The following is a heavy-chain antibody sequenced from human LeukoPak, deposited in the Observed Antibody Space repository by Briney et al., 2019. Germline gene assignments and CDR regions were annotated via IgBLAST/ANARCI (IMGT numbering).Heavy chain of an antibody. CDR3: AKEDYGDYYRGGGRYFDY. V-gene: IGHV3-23*01. J-gene: IGHJ4*02. CDR1: GFTFSSYA. CDR2: ISGSGGST. Sequence: PGGSLRLSCAASGFTFSSYAMSWVRQAPGKGLEWVSAISGSGGSTYYADSVKGRFTISRDNSKNTLYLQVNSLRAEDTAVYYCAKEDYGDYYRGGGRYFDYWGQGTLVTVSS. D-gene: IGHD4-17*01.